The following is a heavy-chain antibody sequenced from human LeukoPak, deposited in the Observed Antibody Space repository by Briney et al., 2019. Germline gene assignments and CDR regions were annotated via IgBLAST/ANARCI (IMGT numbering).Heavy chain of an antibody. Sequence: SETLSLTCTVSGDSISSTNYFWGWIRQPPGRGLEWIGYIYYSGSTNYNPSLKSRVTISVDTSKNQFSLKLSSVTAADTAVYYCARTYYYDSSGYLFDYWGQGTLVTVSS. D-gene: IGHD3-22*01. CDR2: IYYSGST. J-gene: IGHJ4*02. CDR1: GDSISSTNYF. V-gene: IGHV4-61*05. CDR3: ARTYYYDSSGYLFDY.